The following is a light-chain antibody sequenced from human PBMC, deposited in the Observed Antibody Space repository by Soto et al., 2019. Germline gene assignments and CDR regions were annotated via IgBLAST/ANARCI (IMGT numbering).Light chain of an antibody. J-gene: IGKJ1*01. Sequence: EIVLTQSPATLSSSPGERATLSCRASQSLNIYLAWYQQKPGQAPRLLIYDASNRATGIPARFSGSGSGTDFTLTISSLEPEDFAVYYCQQRSSWPRTFGQGTKVEIK. CDR3: QQRSSWPRT. CDR1: QSLNIY. CDR2: DAS. V-gene: IGKV3-11*01.